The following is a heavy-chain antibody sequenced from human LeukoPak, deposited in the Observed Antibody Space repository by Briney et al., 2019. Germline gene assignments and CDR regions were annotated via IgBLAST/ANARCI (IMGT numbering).Heavy chain of an antibody. J-gene: IGHJ4*02. Sequence: GGSLRLSCAASGFTFSSYGMHWVRQAPAKGLEGVAVISYDGSNKYYADSVKGRFTISRDNSKNTLYLQMNSLRAEDTAVYYCAKPQTYYYDSSGYYLGYWGQGTLVTVSS. CDR3: AKPQTYYYDSSGYYLGY. V-gene: IGHV3-30*18. CDR1: GFTFSSYG. CDR2: ISYDGSNK. D-gene: IGHD3-22*01.